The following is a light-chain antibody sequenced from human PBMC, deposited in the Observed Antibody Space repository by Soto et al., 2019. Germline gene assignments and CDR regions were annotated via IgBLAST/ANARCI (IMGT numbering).Light chain of an antibody. J-gene: IGKJ4*01. CDR3: QQYNDWPLT. CDR2: GAS. CDR1: QSINNN. Sequence: EIVMTQSPATLSVSPGERATLSCRASQSINNNLAWYQQKRGQGPRLLIYGASSRATGTPARFSGSGSGTGVPHTISSLQSEDFAIYYCQQYNDWPLTFGGGTKVEIK. V-gene: IGKV3-15*01.